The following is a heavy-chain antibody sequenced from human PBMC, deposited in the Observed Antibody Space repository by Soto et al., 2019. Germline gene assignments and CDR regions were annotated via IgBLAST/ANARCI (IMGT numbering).Heavy chain of an antibody. D-gene: IGHD6-19*01. CDR3: ARGGQWPDHYYYGMDV. Sequence: SETLSLTCTVSGGSISSYYWSWIRQPPGKGLEWIGYIYYSGSTNYNPSIKSRVTISVDTNKNQFSLKLSSVAAADTAVYCGARGGQWPDHYYYGMDVWGQGTTVTVSS. J-gene: IGHJ6*02. CDR2: IYYSGST. CDR1: GGSISSYY. V-gene: IGHV4-59*01.